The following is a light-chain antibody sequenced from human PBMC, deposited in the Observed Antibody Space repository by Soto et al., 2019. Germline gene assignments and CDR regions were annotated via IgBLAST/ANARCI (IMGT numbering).Light chain of an antibody. CDR3: QQYGSSPET. J-gene: IGKJ1*01. CDR2: GAS. CDR1: QSFSSSS. V-gene: IGKV3-20*01. Sequence: EIVLTQSPGTLSLSPGERATLSCRASQSFSSSSLAWYQQKPGQAPRLLIYGASSRATGIPDRFSGSGSGTDFTLNISRLEPEDFAVYYCQQYGSSPETFGQGTKVEIK.